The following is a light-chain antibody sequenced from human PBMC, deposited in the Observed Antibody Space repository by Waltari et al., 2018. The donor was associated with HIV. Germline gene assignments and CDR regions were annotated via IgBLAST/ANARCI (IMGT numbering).Light chain of an antibody. V-gene: IGLV2-11*01. Sequence: QSALTQPRPVSGSPGQSVTISCTGTTSDVGGYAYVPWYQHHPDKAPKLMIYDVTQRPAGVPDRFSGSRSGNTASLTISGLQAEDEADYYCCSYAGTYTPNWVFGGGTKLTVL. CDR2: DVT. J-gene: IGLJ3*02. CDR3: CSYAGTYTPNWV. CDR1: TSDVGGYAY.